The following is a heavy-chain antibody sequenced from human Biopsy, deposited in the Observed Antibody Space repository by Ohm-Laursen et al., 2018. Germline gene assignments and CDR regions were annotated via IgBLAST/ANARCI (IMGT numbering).Heavy chain of an antibody. D-gene: IGHD3-10*01. J-gene: IGHJ4*02. Sequence: SLRLSCAAPGFDFSDYSMTWVRQAPGKGLDWVSIIFAGGGRTYYADSVKGRSTISRDISENTVSLQMNSLRAEDTAVYYCARTIMVGGVILNYFDYWGQGTLVTVSS. CDR3: ARTIMVGGVILNYFDY. V-gene: IGHV3-53*01. CDR1: GFDFSDYS. CDR2: IFAGGGRT.